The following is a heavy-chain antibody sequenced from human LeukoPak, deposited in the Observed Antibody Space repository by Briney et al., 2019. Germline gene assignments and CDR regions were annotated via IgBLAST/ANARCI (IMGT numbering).Heavy chain of an antibody. V-gene: IGHV3-74*01. CDR3: AKRGIVIRAVIIVGFHKEAYYFDY. CDR1: GFTFSNYW. CDR2: INSDGSST. Sequence: GGSLRLSCAASGFTFSNYWMHWVRQAPGKGLVWVSRINSDGSSTSYADSVKGRFTISRDNAKNTLYLQMNSLRAEDTAVYFCAKRGIVIRAVIIVGFHKEAYYFDYWGQGALVTVSS. J-gene: IGHJ4*02. D-gene: IGHD3-10*01.